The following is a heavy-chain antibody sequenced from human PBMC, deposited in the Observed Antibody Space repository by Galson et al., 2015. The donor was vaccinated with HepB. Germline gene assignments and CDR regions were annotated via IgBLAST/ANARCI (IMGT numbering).Heavy chain of an antibody. CDR1: GYTFTSYA. Sequence: SVKVSCKASGYTFTSYAMHWVRQAPGQRLEWIGWINAGNGNTKYSQKFQGRVTITRDTSASTAYMELSSLRSEDTAVYYCAREPVPAATYYYYGMDVWGQGTTVTVSS. D-gene: IGHD2-2*01. CDR2: INAGNGNT. CDR3: AREPVPAATYYYYGMDV. J-gene: IGHJ6*02. V-gene: IGHV1-3*01.